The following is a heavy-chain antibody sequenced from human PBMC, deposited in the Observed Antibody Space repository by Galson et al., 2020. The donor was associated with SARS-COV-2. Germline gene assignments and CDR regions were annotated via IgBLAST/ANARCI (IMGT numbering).Heavy chain of an antibody. Sequence: GGSLRLSCAASGFTFSSYAMHWVRQAPGKGLEWVAVISYDGSNKYYADSVKGRFTISRDNSKNTLYLQMNSLRAEDTAVYYCARAGSGSYLNWFDPWGQGTLVTVSS. V-gene: IGHV3-30-3*01. J-gene: IGHJ5*02. CDR3: ARAGSGSYLNWFDP. D-gene: IGHD1-26*01. CDR2: ISYDGSNK. CDR1: GFTFSSYA.